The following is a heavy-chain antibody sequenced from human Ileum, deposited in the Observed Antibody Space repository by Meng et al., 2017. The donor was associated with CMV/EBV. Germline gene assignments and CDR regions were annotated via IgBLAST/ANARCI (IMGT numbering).Heavy chain of an antibody. CDR3: ARDTPHNAFEP. Sequence: GESLKISCAASGFTFSSYAMHWVRQAPGKGLEWVAVISYDRSNKYYADSVKGRFTISRDNARNTVYLQMNNLRDEDTAVYYCARDTPHNAFEPWGHGTLVTVSS. CDR1: GFTFSSYA. V-gene: IGHV3-30*14. D-gene: IGHD2-15*01. J-gene: IGHJ5*02. CDR2: ISYDRSNK.